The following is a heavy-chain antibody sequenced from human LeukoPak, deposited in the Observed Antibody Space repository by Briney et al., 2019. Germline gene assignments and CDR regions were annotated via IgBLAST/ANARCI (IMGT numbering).Heavy chain of an antibody. CDR1: GFAFSDYE. CDR2: ISSSGSII. CDR3: ARTMWGFDY. Sequence: GGSLRLSCASSGFAFSDYEMNWVRQAPGKGLEWVSYISSSGSIIYYADDVKGRFTISRDNAKRSLFLQMNSLRVEDTAVYYCARTMWGFDYSSHGTLATVSS. D-gene: IGHD7-27*01. J-gene: IGHJ4*01. V-gene: IGHV3-48*03.